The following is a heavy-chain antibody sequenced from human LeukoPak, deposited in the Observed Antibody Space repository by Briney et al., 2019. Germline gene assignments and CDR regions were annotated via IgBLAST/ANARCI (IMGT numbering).Heavy chain of an antibody. CDR2: ISHGGST. CDR1: GDSISSRNW. D-gene: IGHD2-8*02. V-gene: IGHV4-4*02. J-gene: IGHJ4*02. CDR3: TRSGGWWSLDY. Sequence: SETLSLTCAVSGDSISSRNWWSWVRQPPGKGLDWIGEISHGGSTKYNPSLKNRVTVSKDNFKNEFSLRLNSVTAADTAVYFCTRSGGWWSLDYWGQGALVTVSS.